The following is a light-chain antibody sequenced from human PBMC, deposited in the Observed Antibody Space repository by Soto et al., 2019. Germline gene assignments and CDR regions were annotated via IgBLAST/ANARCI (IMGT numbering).Light chain of an antibody. V-gene: IGKV3-11*01. Sequence: EIVLTQSPATLSLSPEERATRSCMSSQRVSIYLAWYQQNPGQAHTLLIYDTSNRAHGIPARFSDSGYGTDFPLTLRSLQPEDFAVYYCQHPSNWPPTFGQGNKVEI. J-gene: IGKJ1*01. CDR2: DTS. CDR3: QHPSNWPPT. CDR1: QRVSIY.